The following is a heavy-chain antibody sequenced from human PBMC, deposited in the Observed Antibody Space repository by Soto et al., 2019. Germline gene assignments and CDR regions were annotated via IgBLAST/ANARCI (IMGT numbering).Heavy chain of an antibody. CDR3: ARVGGSYLGDY. Sequence: GGSLRLSCAASGFTFSSYWMSWVRQAPGKRLEWVANIKQDGSEKYYVDSVKGRFTISRDNAKNSLCLQMNSLRAEDTAVYYCARVGGSYLGDYWGQGTLVTVSS. D-gene: IGHD1-26*01. J-gene: IGHJ4*02. CDR2: IKQDGSEK. CDR1: GFTFSSYW. V-gene: IGHV3-7*03.